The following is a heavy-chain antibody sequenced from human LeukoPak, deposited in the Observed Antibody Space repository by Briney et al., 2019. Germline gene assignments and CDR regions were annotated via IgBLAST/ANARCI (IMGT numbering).Heavy chain of an antibody. Sequence: GGSLRLSCAGSGNEFIRHTMNWVRRASGKGLEWISSVRSNGDYIYYADSVKGRFSISRGNARTSVYLQMNSLRVEDTAIYYCAREYDSRARFDSWGQGTLVTVSS. J-gene: IGHJ4*02. V-gene: IGHV3-21*01. CDR2: VRSNGDYI. CDR3: AREYDSRARFDS. D-gene: IGHD6-13*01. CDR1: GNEFIRHT.